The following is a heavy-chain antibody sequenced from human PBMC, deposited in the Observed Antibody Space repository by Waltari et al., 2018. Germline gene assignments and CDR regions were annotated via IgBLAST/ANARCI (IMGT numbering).Heavy chain of an antibody. D-gene: IGHD3-22*01. J-gene: IGHJ6*02. CDR1: GYTFTGYY. V-gene: IGHV1-2*02. Sequence: QVQLVQSGAEVKKPGASVKVSCKASGYTFTGYYMHWVRQAPGQGLEWMGWINPNSGGTKYAQKFQGRVTMTRDTSISTAYMELSRLRSDDTAVYYCVSDSSGSYYYYGMDVWGQGTTVTVSS. CDR2: INPNSGGT. CDR3: VSDSSGSYYYYGMDV.